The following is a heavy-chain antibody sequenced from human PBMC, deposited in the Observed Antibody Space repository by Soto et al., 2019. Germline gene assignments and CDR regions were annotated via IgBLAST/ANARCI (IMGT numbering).Heavy chain of an antibody. V-gene: IGHV1-8*02. Sequence: VASVKVSCKASGGTFSSYAISWVRQAPGQGLEWMGWMSPNSGNTGSAQKFQGRVTLTMDTSISTAYMELSSLGSDDTAVYYCATVGGDHPWEYFNHWGPGSLVTVSS. D-gene: IGHD3-16*01. CDR2: MSPNSGNT. CDR3: ATVGGDHPWEYFNH. J-gene: IGHJ1*01. CDR1: GGTFSSYA.